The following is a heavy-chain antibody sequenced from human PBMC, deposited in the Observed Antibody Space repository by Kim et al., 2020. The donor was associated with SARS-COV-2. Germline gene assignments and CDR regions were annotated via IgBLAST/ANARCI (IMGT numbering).Heavy chain of an antibody. CDR2: VYHTGNT. CDR3: ASSGVGAVGWFDP. V-gene: IGHV4-59*01. Sequence: SETLSLTCSVSGGSIRSYYWTWIRQPPGKRLEWIGYVYHTGNTNYNPSFRGRVTISLDTSKRQFSLTLTSVTAADTAVYYCASSGVGAVGWFDPWGQGTLVSVSS. D-gene: IGHD1-26*01. CDR1: GGSIRSYY. J-gene: IGHJ5*02.